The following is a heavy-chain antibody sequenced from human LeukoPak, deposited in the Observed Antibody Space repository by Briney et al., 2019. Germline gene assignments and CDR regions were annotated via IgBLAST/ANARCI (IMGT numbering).Heavy chain of an antibody. J-gene: IGHJ6*03. V-gene: IGHV4-59*01. D-gene: IGHD2-8*01. CDR1: GDSISTYF. CDR2: IFYSGST. CDR3: ARHAGTASPLYYYMDV. Sequence: KSSETLSLTCTVSGDSISTYFWSWIRQPPGKGLEWIGYIFYSGSTRYNPSLKSRVTILVDTSKKEFSLKLSSVTAADTAVYYCARHAGTASPLYYYMDVWGKGTTVTVSS.